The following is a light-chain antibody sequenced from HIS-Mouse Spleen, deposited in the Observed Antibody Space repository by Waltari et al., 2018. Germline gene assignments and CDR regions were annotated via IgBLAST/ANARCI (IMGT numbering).Light chain of an antibody. Sequence: QSALTQPPSASGSPGQSVTISCTGTSSDVGGSNYVSWYQQHPGKAPKLMIYEVSNRPSGFPDRFSGSKSGNTASLTVSGLQAEDEADYYCSSYAGSNNFGVFGGGTKLTVL. V-gene: IGLV2-8*01. CDR2: EVS. CDR3: SSYAGSNNFGV. CDR1: SSDVGGSNY. J-gene: IGLJ3*02.